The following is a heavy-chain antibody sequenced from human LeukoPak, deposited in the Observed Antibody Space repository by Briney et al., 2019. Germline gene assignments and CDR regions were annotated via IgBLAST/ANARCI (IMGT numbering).Heavy chain of an antibody. CDR2: IYYSGST. CDR3: ARLPRYDILTGYYFDY. Sequence: SETLSLTCTVSGGSISSSSYYWGWIRQPPGKGLEWIGSIYYSGSTYYNPSLKSRVTISVDTSKNQFSLKLSSVTAADTAVYYCARLPRYDILTGYYFDYWGQGTLVTVSS. CDR1: GGSISSSSYY. V-gene: IGHV4-39*07. D-gene: IGHD3-9*01. J-gene: IGHJ4*02.